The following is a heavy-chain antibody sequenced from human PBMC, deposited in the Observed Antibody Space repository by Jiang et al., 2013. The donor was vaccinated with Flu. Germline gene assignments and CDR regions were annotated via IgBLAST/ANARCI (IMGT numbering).Heavy chain of an antibody. CDR3: AKVHGSTWYESYFDY. CDR2: IYSSGTT. Sequence: PGLVKPSQTLSLTCTVSGGSINSYYWSWVRQPPGKGLEWIGYIYSSGTTNYNPSLKSRVTISVDKSKNQFSLKLSSVTAADTAVYYCAKVHGSTWYESYFDYWGQGTLVTVSS. D-gene: IGHD6-13*01. J-gene: IGHJ4*02. CDR1: GGSINSYY. V-gene: IGHV4-59*01.